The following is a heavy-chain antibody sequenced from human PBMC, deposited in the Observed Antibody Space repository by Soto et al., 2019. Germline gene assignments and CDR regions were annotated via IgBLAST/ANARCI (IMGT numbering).Heavy chain of an antibody. Sequence: GGSVRLSCSASGFTFSSYEMNWVRQAPGKGLEWVSYISDSGRTIYYADSVKGRFTVSRDDAQNSVYLQMDSLRAEDTAVYYCARDLPHYDFWSGYSAYFYYGMDVWGPGTTVTVSS. CDR1: GFTFSSYE. J-gene: IGHJ6*02. CDR3: ARDLPHYDFWSGYSAYFYYGMDV. CDR2: ISDSGRTI. D-gene: IGHD3-3*01. V-gene: IGHV3-48*03.